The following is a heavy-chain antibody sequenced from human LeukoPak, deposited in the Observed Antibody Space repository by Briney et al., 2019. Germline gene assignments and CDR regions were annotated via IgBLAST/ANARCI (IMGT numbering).Heavy chain of an antibody. J-gene: IGHJ4*02. CDR3: ATDVYSGSWSLGPALDY. D-gene: IGHD1-26*01. V-gene: IGHV1-24*01. CDR1: GYTLTELS. CDR2: FDPEDGET. Sequence: ASVKVSCKVSGYTLTELSMHWVRQAPGKGLEWMGGFDPEDGETIYAQKFQGRVTMTEDTSTDTAYMELSSLRSEDTAVYYCATDVYSGSWSLGPALDYWGQGTLVTVSS.